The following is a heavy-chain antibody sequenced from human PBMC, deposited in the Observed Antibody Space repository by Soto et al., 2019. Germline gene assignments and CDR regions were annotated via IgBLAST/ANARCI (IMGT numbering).Heavy chain of an antibody. CDR2: IYYSGST. J-gene: IGHJ6*02. D-gene: IGHD3-3*01. V-gene: IGHV4-39*02. CDR3: ARERITIFGVAQTYYYYYYGMDV. Sequence: SETLCLSCTVAGGSISSSSYCWGWISQPPGKGLEWIGSIYYSGSTYYNPSLKSRVTISVDTSKNQFSLKLSSVTAADTAVYYCARERITIFGVAQTYYYYYYGMDVWGQGTTVTVSS. CDR1: GGSISSSSYC.